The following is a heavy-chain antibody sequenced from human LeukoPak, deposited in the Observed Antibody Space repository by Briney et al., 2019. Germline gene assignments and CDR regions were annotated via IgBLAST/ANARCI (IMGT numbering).Heavy chain of an antibody. CDR1: GFSFSDYG. V-gene: IGHV3-48*01. Sequence: RGSLRLSCAASGFSFSDYGMNWVRRAPGKGLEWLSHINSNGAVISYADSVKGRFTISRDNSQNTLHLQMNSLRTEDTAVYYCTQGAVSLAFDNWGQGTLVTVSS. CDR3: TQGAVSLAFDN. J-gene: IGHJ4*02. D-gene: IGHD1-26*01. CDR2: INSNGAVI.